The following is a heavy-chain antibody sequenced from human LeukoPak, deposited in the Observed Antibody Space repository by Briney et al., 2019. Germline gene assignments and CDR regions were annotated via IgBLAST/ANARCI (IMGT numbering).Heavy chain of an antibody. Sequence: GGSLRLSCAASGFTFSSYSMNWVRQAPGKGLEWVSSISSSSSYIYYADSVKGRFTISRDNAKNSLYLQMNSLRAEDTAVYYCAARRIVGASSFDNWGQGTLVTVSS. CDR1: GFTFSSYS. V-gene: IGHV3-21*01. D-gene: IGHD1-26*01. J-gene: IGHJ4*02. CDR2: ISSSSSYI. CDR3: AARRIVGASSFDN.